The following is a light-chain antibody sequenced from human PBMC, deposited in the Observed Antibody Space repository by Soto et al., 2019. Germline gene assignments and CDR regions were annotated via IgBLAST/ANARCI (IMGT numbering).Light chain of an antibody. CDR1: QSVSSN. CDR2: DAS. Sequence: EIVMTQSPATLSVSPGERATLSCRASQSVSSNLAWYQKKPGQAPRLLIYDASTRATGIPARFSGSGSGTEFTLTISSLQSEDFAVYYCQQYNNWGTFGQGTKVEIK. CDR3: QQYNNWGT. J-gene: IGKJ1*01. V-gene: IGKV3-15*01.